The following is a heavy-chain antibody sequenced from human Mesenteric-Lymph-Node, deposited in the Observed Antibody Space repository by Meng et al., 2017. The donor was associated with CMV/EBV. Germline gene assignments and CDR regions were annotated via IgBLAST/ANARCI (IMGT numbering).Heavy chain of an antibody. J-gene: IGHJ4*02. V-gene: IGHV3-23*01. CDR3: AKGLHASSWSTYYFDH. CDR1: GFTFSNYA. CDR2: ITASGAST. Sequence: SGFTFSNYARTWVRQAPGKGLEWISDITASGASTYYADSVKGRFTISRDNSMSTLYVQMNSLRAEDTAVYYCAKGLHASSWSTYYFDHWGQGTLVTVSS. D-gene: IGHD6-13*01.